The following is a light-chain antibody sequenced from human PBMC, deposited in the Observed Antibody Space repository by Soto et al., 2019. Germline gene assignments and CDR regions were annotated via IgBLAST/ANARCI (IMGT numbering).Light chain of an antibody. J-gene: IGKJ1*01. Sequence: EIVLTQSPATLSSFPGDRVTLSCRASQYINTRLAWYQHRPGQAPRLLIYQTSIRAAGIPARFSASGSGTDFTLTISDVQPGDFALYYCHQRQSWPRTFGQGGNVAIK. CDR3: HQRQSWPRT. CDR2: QTS. V-gene: IGKV3-11*01. CDR1: QYINTR.